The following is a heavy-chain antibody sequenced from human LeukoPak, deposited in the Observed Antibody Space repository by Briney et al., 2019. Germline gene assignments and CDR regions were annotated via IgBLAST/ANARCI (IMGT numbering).Heavy chain of an antibody. CDR3: ARGWAQYSSSWSADY. CDR2: INHSGST. V-gene: IGHV4-34*01. CDR1: GGSFSGYY. J-gene: IGHJ4*02. D-gene: IGHD6-13*01. Sequence: IPSETLSLTCAVYGGSFSGYYWSWIAQPQGKGRKGIGEINHSGSTNYNPSLKSRVTISVDTSKNQFSLKLSSVTAADTAVYYCARGWAQYSSSWSADYWGQGTLVTVSS.